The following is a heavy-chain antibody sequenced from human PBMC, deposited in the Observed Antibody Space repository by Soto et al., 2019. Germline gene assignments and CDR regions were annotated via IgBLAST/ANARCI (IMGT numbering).Heavy chain of an antibody. J-gene: IGHJ6*02. CDR1: GGSISSYY. D-gene: IGHD6-6*01. CDR2: IYYSGST. CDR3: AREAEYSSSSGIFYYYYGMVV. Sequence: SETLSLTCTVSGGSISSYYWGWIRQPPGKGLEWIGYIYYSGSTNYNPSLKSRVTISVDTSKNQFSLKLSSVTAADTAVYYCAREAEYSSSSGIFYYYYGMVVWGPGTTVTVSS. V-gene: IGHV4-59*01.